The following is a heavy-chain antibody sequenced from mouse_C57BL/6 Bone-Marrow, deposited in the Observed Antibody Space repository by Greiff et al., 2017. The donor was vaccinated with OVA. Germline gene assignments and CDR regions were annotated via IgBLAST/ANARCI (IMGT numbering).Heavy chain of an antibody. Sequence: EVKVVESGGGLVKPGGSLHLSCAASGFTFSSSAMSWVRQTPEKRLEWVATISDGGSYTYYPDNVKGRFTISRDNAKNNLYLQMSHLKSEDTAMYYCARVTAPITTFAYWGQGTLVTVSA. CDR3: ARVTAPITTFAY. CDR1: GFTFSSSA. CDR2: ISDGGSYT. V-gene: IGHV5-4*03. D-gene: IGHD2-4*01. J-gene: IGHJ3*01.